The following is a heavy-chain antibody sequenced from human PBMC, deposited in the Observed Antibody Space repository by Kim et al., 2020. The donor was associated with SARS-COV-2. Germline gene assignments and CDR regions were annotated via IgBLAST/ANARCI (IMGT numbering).Heavy chain of an antibody. CDR3: AGNHIVVVPAAIPYYYGMDV. CDR1: GGSISSSSYY. J-gene: IGHJ6*02. V-gene: IGHV4-39*01. D-gene: IGHD2-2*01. CDR2: IYYSGST. Sequence: SETLSLTCTVSGGSISSSSYYWGWIRQPPGKGLEWIGSIYYSGSTYYNPSLKSRVTISVDTSKNQFSLKLSSVTAADTAVYYCAGNHIVVVPAAIPYYYGMDVWGQGTTVTVSS.